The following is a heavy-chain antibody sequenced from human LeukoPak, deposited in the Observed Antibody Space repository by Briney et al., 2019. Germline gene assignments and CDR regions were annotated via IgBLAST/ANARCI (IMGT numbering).Heavy chain of an antibody. CDR3: ARGKRYSGYDLMD. D-gene: IGHD5-12*01. J-gene: IGHJ4*02. Sequence: ASVKVSCKASGYTFTRYDINSVRQATGQGLEWMGWMNPNSGNTGYAQKFQGRVTMTRNTSISTAYMELSSLRSEDTAVYYCARGKRYSGYDLMDWGQGTLVTVSS. CDR1: GYTFTRYD. V-gene: IGHV1-8*01. CDR2: MNPNSGNT.